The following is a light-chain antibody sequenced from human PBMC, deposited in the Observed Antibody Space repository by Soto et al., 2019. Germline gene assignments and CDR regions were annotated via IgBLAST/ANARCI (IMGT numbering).Light chain of an antibody. J-gene: IGLJ1*01. Sequence: QSVLTQPASVSGSPGQSITISCAGTSSDVGGYNHVSWYQHRPGNAPKRIIYEVTKRPSGVSNCFSGSKSGDTASLTISGLQAEDEAHYYCSSHPDSITRIFGTGTKVTVL. CDR2: EVT. V-gene: IGLV2-14*01. CDR1: SSDVGGYNH. CDR3: SSHPDSITRI.